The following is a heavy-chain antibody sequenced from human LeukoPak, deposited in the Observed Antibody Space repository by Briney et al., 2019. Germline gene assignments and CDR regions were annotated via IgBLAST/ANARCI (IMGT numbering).Heavy chain of an antibody. CDR3: ATPAFYCSSTSCYFNY. CDR1: GFTLSSYA. CDR2: ISGSGGRT. Sequence: GGSLRLSCAASGFTLSSYAMSWVRQAPGKGLEWVSAISGSGGRTYYADSVKGRFTISRDNSKNTLYLQMNSLRAEDTAVYYCATPAFYCSSTSCYFNYWGQGTLVTVSS. V-gene: IGHV3-23*01. J-gene: IGHJ4*02. D-gene: IGHD2-2*01.